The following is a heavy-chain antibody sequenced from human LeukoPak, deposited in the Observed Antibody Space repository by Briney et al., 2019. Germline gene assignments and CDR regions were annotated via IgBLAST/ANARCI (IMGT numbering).Heavy chain of an antibody. CDR3: ARAILVDTAMGDFDY. Sequence: GESLKISCKGSGYSFTSYWIGWVRQMPGKGLEWMGIIYPGDSDTRYSPSFQGQVTISADKSISTAYLQWSSLKASDTAMYYRARAILVDTAMGDFDYWGQGTLVTVSS. CDR1: GYSFTSYW. V-gene: IGHV5-51*01. D-gene: IGHD5-18*01. CDR2: IYPGDSDT. J-gene: IGHJ4*02.